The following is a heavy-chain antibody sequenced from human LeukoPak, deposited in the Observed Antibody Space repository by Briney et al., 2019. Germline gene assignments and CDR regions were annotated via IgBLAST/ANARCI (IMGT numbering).Heavy chain of an antibody. V-gene: IGHV1-18*01. D-gene: IGHD3-10*01. CDR2: ISAYNGNT. CDR3: ARAPGVLLWFGELSPTDY. Sequence: ASVKVSCKASAYTFTSYGISWVRQAPGQGLERMGWISAYNGNTNYAQKLQGRVTMTTDTSTSTAYMELRSLRSDDTAVYYCARAPGVLLWFGELSPTDYWGQGTLVTVSS. CDR1: AYTFTSYG. J-gene: IGHJ4*02.